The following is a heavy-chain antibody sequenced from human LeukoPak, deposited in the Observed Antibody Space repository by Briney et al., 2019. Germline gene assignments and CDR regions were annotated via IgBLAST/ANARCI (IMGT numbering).Heavy chain of an antibody. V-gene: IGHV3-21*01. D-gene: IGHD6-19*01. J-gene: IGHJ4*02. Sequence: GGSLRLSCAASGFTFSSYSMNWVRQAPGKGLEWVSSISSSSSYIYYADSVKGRFTISRDNAKNSLYLQMNSLRAEDTAVYYCARDFGGLGYFDYWGQGTLVTASS. CDR2: ISSSSSYI. CDR1: GFTFSSYS. CDR3: ARDFGGLGYFDY.